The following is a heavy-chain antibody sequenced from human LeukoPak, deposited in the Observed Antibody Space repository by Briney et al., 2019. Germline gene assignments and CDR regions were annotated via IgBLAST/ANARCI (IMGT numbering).Heavy chain of an antibody. D-gene: IGHD3-9*01. CDR1: GFTFSSYA. Sequence: GGSLRLSCAASGFTFSSYAMSWVRQAPGKGLEGVSAISGSGGSTYYADSVKGRFTISRDNSKNTLYLQMNSLRAEDTAVYYCAKNRLVAGYDILTGNDYWGQGTLVTVSS. V-gene: IGHV3-23*01. J-gene: IGHJ4*02. CDR2: ISGSGGST. CDR3: AKNRLVAGYDILTGNDY.